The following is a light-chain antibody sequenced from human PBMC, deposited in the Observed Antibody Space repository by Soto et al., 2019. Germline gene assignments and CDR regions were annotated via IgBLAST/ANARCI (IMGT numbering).Light chain of an antibody. Sequence: QSALTQPASVSGSPGQSITISCTGTSSDVGGYNHVSWYQQHPGQAPKLMIYEVTNRPSGVSNRFSGSRSGNTASPTISGLQADDEADYYCSSYTSSNTLGVFGTGTKVTVL. CDR1: SSDVGGYNH. CDR3: SSYTSSNTLGV. J-gene: IGLJ1*01. V-gene: IGLV2-14*01. CDR2: EVT.